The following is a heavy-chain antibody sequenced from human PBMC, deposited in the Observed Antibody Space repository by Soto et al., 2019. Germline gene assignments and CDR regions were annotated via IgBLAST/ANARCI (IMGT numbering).Heavy chain of an antibody. Sequence: EVQLVESGGGLIQPGGSLRLSCVASGFSFSTYEMNWVRQAPGKGLEWVSYISSSGTIYYAAAVKGRFTISRDNVKNSLFLHMSDLSAEDTAVYYCAGDKSLVNGMDVWGQGTTVSVSS. D-gene: IGHD3-10*01. CDR1: GFSFSTYE. CDR2: ISSSGTI. CDR3: AGDKSLVNGMDV. J-gene: IGHJ6*02. V-gene: IGHV3-48*03.